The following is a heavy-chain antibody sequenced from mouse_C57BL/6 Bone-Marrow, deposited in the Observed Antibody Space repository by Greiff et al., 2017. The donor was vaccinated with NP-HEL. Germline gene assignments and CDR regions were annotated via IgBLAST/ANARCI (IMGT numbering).Heavy chain of an antibody. CDR3: AQSFITTVVAVDD. CDR2: IDPEDGET. Sequence: VQLQQSGAELVKPGASVKLSCTASGFNIKDYYMHWVKQRTEQGLEWIGRIDPEDGETKYAPKFQGKATITADTSSNTAYLQLSSLTSEDTAVYYWAQSFITTVVAVDDWGQGTTLTVSS. D-gene: IGHD1-1*01. V-gene: IGHV14-2*01. CDR1: GFNIKDYY. J-gene: IGHJ2*01.